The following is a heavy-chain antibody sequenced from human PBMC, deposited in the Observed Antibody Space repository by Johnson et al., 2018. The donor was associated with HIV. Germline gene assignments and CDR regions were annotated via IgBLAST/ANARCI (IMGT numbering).Heavy chain of an antibody. D-gene: IGHD3-22*01. CDR2: IYSGGST. CDR1: GFTVSSNY. V-gene: IGHV3-66*04. J-gene: IGHJ3*01. CDR3: VRRFYDSSAFDV. Sequence: VQLVESGGGLVQPGGSLRLSCAASGFTVSSNYMSWVRQAPGKGLEWVSVIYSGGSTYYADSVKGRFTISRDNSKNTVFLQMSSLRSEDTAVYYCVRRFYDSSAFDVWGQGTVVTVSS.